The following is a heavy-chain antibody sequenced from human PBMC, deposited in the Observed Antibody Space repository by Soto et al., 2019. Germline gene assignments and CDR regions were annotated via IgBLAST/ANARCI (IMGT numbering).Heavy chain of an antibody. D-gene: IGHD3-10*01. Sequence: EVQLVESGGGLVQPGGSLRLSCAASGFTFSTYWMHWVRQAPGEGLVWVSRMDSGETTINYADAVKGRFTISRDNAKNTLYLQMDSLRAEDTAVYYCATAGYYRFDFWGQGTLVTVSS. CDR3: ATAGYYRFDF. CDR1: GFTFSTYW. V-gene: IGHV3-74*01. CDR2: MDSGETTI. J-gene: IGHJ4*02.